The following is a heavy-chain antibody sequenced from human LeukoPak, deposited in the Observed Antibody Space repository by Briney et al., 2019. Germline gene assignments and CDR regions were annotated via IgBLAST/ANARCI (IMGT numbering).Heavy chain of an antibody. CDR1: GFTFSSYA. CDR3: AREERLGPRRHFDY. V-gene: IGHV3-23*01. J-gene: IGHJ4*02. CDR2: ISGSGGST. D-gene: IGHD1-1*01. Sequence: TGGSLRLSCAASGFTFSSYAMSWVRQAPGKGLEWVSGISGSGGSTYYADSVKGRFTISRDNAKNSLYLQMSSLRAEDTAVYYCAREERLGPRRHFDYWGQGTLVTVSS.